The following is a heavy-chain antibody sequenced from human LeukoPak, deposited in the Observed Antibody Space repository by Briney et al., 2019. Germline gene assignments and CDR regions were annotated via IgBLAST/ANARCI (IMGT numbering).Heavy chain of an antibody. CDR3: ARHLGPTGIDY. J-gene: IGHJ4*02. CDR2: IYYSGST. V-gene: IGHV4-39*01. Sequence: SETLSLTCSVSGGSISSSSYYWGWIRQPPGKGLEWIGSIYYSGSTYYNPSLKSRVTISVDTSRNQFSLRLSSVTAADTAVYFCARHLGPTGIDYWGRGTLVTVSS. D-gene: IGHD1-26*01. CDR1: GGSISSSSYY.